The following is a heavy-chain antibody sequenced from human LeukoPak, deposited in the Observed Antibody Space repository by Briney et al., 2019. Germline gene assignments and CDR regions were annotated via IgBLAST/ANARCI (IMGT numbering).Heavy chain of an antibody. CDR1: GFTFSSYA. J-gene: IGHJ4*02. Sequence: QSGRSLRLSCAASGFTFSSYAMHWVRQAPGKGLEWVAVISYDGSNKYYADSVKGRFTISRDNSKNTLYLQMNSLRAEDMAVYYCAREGVRGAEFDYWGQGTLVTVSS. D-gene: IGHD3-10*01. V-gene: IGHV3-30*04. CDR2: ISYDGSNK. CDR3: AREGVRGAEFDY.